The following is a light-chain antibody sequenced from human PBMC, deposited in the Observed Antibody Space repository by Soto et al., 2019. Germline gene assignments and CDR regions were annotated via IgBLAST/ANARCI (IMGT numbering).Light chain of an antibody. J-gene: IGKJ2*01. V-gene: IGKV1-9*01. CDR2: AAS. CDR3: QQFKSYPYT. CDR1: QAISDS. Sequence: IQLTQSPSSLSASVGDRVTITCRASQAISDSLVWYQQNPGQAPKLLIYAASTLQSGVPSRFSGSGSGTDFTLTICSLHPADFATYYCQQFKSYPYTFGQGTKLEI.